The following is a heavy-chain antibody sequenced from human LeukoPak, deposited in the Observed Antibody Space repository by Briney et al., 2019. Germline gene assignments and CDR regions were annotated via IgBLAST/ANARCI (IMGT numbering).Heavy chain of an antibody. V-gene: IGHV3-21*01. CDR3: ARTMTSDAFDI. J-gene: IGHJ3*02. D-gene: IGHD3-3*01. Sequence: PGGSLRLSCAASGFTFSSYSMNWVRQAPGKVLERVSSISSSSSYIYYADSVKGRFTISRDNAKNSLYLQMNSLRAEDTAVYYCARTMTSDAFDIWGQGTMVTVSS. CDR2: ISSSSSYI. CDR1: GFTFSSYS.